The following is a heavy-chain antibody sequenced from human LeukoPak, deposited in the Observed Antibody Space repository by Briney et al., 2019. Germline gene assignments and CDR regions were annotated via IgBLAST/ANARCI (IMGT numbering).Heavy chain of an antibody. D-gene: IGHD2-21*02. J-gene: IGHJ4*02. CDR2: IYYSGST. V-gene: IGHV4-59*01. Sequence: LETLSLTCTVSGGSISSYYWSWIRQPPGKGLEWIGYIYYSGSTNYNPSLKSRVTISVDTSKNQFSLKLSSVTAADTAVYYCARDPPPYCGGDCPSYWGQGTLVTVSS. CDR1: GGSISSYY. CDR3: ARDPPPYCGGDCPSY.